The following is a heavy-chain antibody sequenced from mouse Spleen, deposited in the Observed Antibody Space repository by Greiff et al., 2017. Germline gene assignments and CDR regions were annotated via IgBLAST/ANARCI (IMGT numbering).Heavy chain of an antibody. J-gene: IGHJ2*01. CDR1: GYTFTSYW. V-gene: IGHV1-69*01. D-gene: IGHD1-2*01. CDR2: IDPSDSYT. Sequence: QVQLQQPGAELVMPGASVKLSCKASGYTFTSYWMHWVKQRPGQGLEWIGEIDPSDSYTNYNQKFKGKATLTVDKSSSTAYMQLSSLTSEDSAVYYCAGRATALDYWGQGTTLTVSS. CDR3: AGRATALDY.